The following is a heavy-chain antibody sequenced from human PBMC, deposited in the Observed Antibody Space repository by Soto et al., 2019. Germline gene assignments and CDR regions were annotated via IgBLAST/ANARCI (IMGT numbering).Heavy chain of an antibody. D-gene: IGHD3-3*01. V-gene: IGHV3-15*04. CDR1: GFTFSDAW. CDR3: PSEKMRYDFWSGYYPFDY. CDR2: IERKIEGETT. J-gene: IGHJ4*01. Sequence: EVQLVESGGGLVEPGGSLRLSCAASGFTFSDAWMSWVRQAPGKGLEWVGNIERKIEGETTEYAAPVKGRITISRDDSQNALFLQMNSLRTQDSAVYFCPSEKMRYDFWSGYYPFDYWGHGTLVTVSS.